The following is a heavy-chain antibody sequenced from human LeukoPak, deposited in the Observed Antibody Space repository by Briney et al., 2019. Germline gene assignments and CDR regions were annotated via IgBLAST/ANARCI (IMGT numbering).Heavy chain of an antibody. CDR1: GFIFSSYS. Sequence: PGGSLRLSCAASGFIFSSYSMSWVRQPPGKGLEWIGSIYYSGTTYYSPSLKSRVTISVDTSKNQFSLKLSSVTAADTAVYFCARRKAGHNWFDPWGQGTLVTVSS. CDR3: ARRKAGHNWFDP. CDR2: IYYSGTT. J-gene: IGHJ5*02. V-gene: IGHV4-39*01.